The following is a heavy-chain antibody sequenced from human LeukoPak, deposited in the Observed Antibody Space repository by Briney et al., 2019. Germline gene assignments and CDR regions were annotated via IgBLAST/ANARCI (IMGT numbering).Heavy chain of an antibody. D-gene: IGHD3-22*01. V-gene: IGHV1-2*04. CDR1: GYTFTTYA. CDR2: INPNSGGT. CDR3: ARVNPDYYDSSGYYDY. J-gene: IGHJ4*02. Sequence: ASVKVSCKASGYTFTTYAMNWVRQAPGQGLEWMGWINPNSGGTNYAQKFQGWVTMTRDTSISTAYMELSRLRSDDTAVYYCARVNPDYYDSSGYYDYWGQGTLVTVSS.